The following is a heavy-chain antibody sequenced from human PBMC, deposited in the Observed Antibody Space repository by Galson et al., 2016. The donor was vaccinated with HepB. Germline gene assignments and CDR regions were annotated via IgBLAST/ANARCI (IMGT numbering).Heavy chain of an antibody. J-gene: IGHJ5*02. CDR2: IFYRGTT. CDR3: ARHLKRSGWFHP. D-gene: IGHD1-26*01. Sequence: ETLSLTCSVSGASISTNIYYWGWVRQPPGKGLEWIGSIFYRGTTSHNPSLKSRVTTSVDTSKKQFSLTLNSATAADTAIYFGARHLKRSGWFHPWGKKILVPVSS. V-gene: IGHV4-39*01. CDR1: GASISTNIYY.